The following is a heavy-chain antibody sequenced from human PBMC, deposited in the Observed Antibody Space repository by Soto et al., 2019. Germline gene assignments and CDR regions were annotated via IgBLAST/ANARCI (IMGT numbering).Heavy chain of an antibody. V-gene: IGHV4-31*03. CDR1: GGSISSGGYY. D-gene: IGHD3-16*01. CDR2: SYYSGST. CDR3: ARERGTFGGVSDPNWFDP. J-gene: IGHJ5*02. Sequence: QVQLQESGPGLVKPSQTLSLTCTVSGGSISSGGYYWSWIRQHPGKGLEWIGYSYYSGSTYYNPSLKSRVTISVETSKNQFYLKLSSVTAADTAVYYCARERGTFGGVSDPNWFDPWGQGTLVTVSS.